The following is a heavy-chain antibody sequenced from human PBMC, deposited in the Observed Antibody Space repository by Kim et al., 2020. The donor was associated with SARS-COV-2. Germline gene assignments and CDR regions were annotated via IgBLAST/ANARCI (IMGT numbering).Heavy chain of an antibody. CDR1: GYSFTSYW. Sequence: GGSLRLSCKGSGYSFTSYWISWVRQMPGKGLEWMGRIDPSDTYTNYSPSFQGHVTISADKYIRTDFLQWSSLEASATAMYYCAREGRHWGQGTLATVSS. CDR2: IDPSDTYT. V-gene: IGHV5-10-1*01. J-gene: IGHJ4*02. CDR3: AREGRH.